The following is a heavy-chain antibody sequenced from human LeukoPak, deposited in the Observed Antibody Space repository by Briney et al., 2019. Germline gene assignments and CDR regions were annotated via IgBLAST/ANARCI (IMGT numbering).Heavy chain of an antibody. J-gene: IGHJ4*02. Sequence: GGSLRLSCAASGFTFSSYAMHWVRQAPGKGLEWVAVISYDGNNEFYADSVKGRFTISRDNSKNTLYLQMNSLRTEDTAVYYCARDVECFDYWGQGTLVTVSS. D-gene: IGHD3-3*01. CDR3: ARDVECFDY. V-gene: IGHV3-30-3*01. CDR2: ISYDGNNE. CDR1: GFTFSSYA.